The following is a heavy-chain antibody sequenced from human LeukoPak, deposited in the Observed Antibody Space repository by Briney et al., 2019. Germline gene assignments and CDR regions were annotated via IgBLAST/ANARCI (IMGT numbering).Heavy chain of an antibody. CDR2: IWYDGSNK. V-gene: IGHV3-33*06. CDR1: GFTFSSYG. J-gene: IGHJ4*02. CDR3: AKELGSGWSLRGLDY. D-gene: IGHD6-19*01. Sequence: GGSPRLSCAASGFTFSSYGMHWVRQAPGKGLEWVAVIWYDGSNKYYADSVKGRFTISRDNSKNTLYLQMNSLRAEDTAVYYCAKELGSGWSLRGLDYWGQGTLVTVSS.